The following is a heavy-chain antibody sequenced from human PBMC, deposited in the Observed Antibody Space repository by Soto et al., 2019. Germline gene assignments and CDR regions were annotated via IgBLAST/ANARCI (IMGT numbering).Heavy chain of an antibody. CDR3: ARHGVSYHGPGWFDP. CDR2: ISSSGGT. D-gene: IGHD1-26*01. J-gene: IGHJ5*02. CDR1: GGSFSNSFYY. Sequence: QLLLQESGPGLVKPSETLSLTCTVSGGSFSNSFYYWGWIRQPPGKGLEWIGSISSSGGTYDNPSLESRVTISVAMSKNQSSLKLSSVTAAYTAVYYCARHGVSYHGPGWFDPWGQGTLVTVSS. V-gene: IGHV4-39*01.